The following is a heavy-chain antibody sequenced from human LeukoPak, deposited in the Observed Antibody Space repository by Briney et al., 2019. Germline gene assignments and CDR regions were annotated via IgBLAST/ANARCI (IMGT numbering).Heavy chain of an antibody. CDR2: ISSSSSYI. J-gene: IGHJ6*02. V-gene: IGHV3-21*01. CDR1: GFTFSSYS. Sequence: PGVSLRLSCAASGFTFSSYSMNWVRQAPGKGLEWVSSISSSSSYIYYADSVKGRFTISRDNAKNSLYLQMNSLRAEDTAVYYCARDHEYYDILTGLEYGMDVWGQGTTVTVSS. CDR3: ARDHEYYDILTGLEYGMDV. D-gene: IGHD3-9*01.